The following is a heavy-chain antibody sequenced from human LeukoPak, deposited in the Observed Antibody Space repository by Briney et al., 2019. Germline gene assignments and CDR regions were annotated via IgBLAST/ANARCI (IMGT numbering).Heavy chain of an antibody. V-gene: IGHV1-69*13. Sequence: SVKVPCKASGGTFSSYAISWVRQAPGQGLEWMGGIIPIFGTANYAQKFQGRVTITADESTSTAYMELSSLRSEDTAVYYCARAGFSDYLNDYWGQGTLVTVSS. CDR1: GGTFSSYA. D-gene: IGHD5-12*01. CDR2: IIPIFGTA. CDR3: ARAGFSDYLNDY. J-gene: IGHJ4*02.